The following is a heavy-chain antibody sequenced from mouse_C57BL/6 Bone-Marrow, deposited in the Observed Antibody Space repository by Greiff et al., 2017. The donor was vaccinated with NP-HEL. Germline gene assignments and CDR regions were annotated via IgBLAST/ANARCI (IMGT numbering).Heavy chain of an antibody. D-gene: IGHD1-1*01. CDR1: GYSITSGYY. CDR2: ISYDGSN. J-gene: IGHJ3*01. V-gene: IGHV3-6*01. Sequence: EVKLQESGPGLVKPSQSLSLTCSVTGYSITSGYYWNWIRQFPGNKLEWMGYISYDGSNNYNPSLKNRIPITRDTSKNQFFLKLNSVTTEDTATYYCARDDYYGSSYDWFSYWGQGTLVTVSA. CDR3: ARDDYYGSSYDWFSY.